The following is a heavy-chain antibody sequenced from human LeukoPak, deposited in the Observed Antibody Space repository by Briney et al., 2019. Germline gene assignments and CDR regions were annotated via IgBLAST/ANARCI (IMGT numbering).Heavy chain of an antibody. Sequence: GGSLRLSCAASGFTFSSYAMHWVRQAPGKGLEWVAVISYGGSNKYYADSVKGRFTISRDNSKNTLYLQMNSLRAEDTAVYYCARDLASGGYALYYFDYWGQGTLVTVSS. J-gene: IGHJ4*02. CDR3: ARDLASGGYALYYFDY. CDR2: ISYGGSNK. V-gene: IGHV3-30-3*01. D-gene: IGHD5-12*01. CDR1: GFTFSSYA.